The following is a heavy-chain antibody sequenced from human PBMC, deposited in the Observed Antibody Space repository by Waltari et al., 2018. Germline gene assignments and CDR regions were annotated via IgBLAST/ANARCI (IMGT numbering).Heavy chain of an antibody. Sequence: QVQQVQSGTEVKKPGSSVKVSCKASGVTFSSYAISWVRQAPGQGLEWMGGIIPIFGTASYAQKFQGRVTITADESTSTAYMELSSLRSEDTAVYYCARERDGYNPLFDYWGQGTLVTVSS. CDR2: IIPIFGTA. CDR3: ARERDGYNPLFDY. V-gene: IGHV1-69*12. J-gene: IGHJ4*02. CDR1: GVTFSSYA. D-gene: IGHD5-12*01.